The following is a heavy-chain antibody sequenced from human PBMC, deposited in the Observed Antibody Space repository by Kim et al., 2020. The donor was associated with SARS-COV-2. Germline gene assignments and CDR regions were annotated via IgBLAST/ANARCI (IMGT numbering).Heavy chain of an antibody. CDR3: ARNYYGSGNEFDP. Sequence: GGSLRLSCAASGFTFSSYSMNWVRQAPGKGLEWVSSISSSSSYIYYADSVKGRFTISRDNAKNSLYLQMNSLRAEDTAVYYCARNYYGSGNEFDPWGQGTLVTVSS. V-gene: IGHV3-21*01. CDR2: ISSSSSYI. D-gene: IGHD3-10*01. J-gene: IGHJ5*02. CDR1: GFTFSSYS.